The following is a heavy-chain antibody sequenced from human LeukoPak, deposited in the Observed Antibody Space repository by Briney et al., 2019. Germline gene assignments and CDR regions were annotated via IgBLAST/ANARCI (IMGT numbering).Heavy chain of an antibody. Sequence: GGSLRLSCAASGFTFSSYSMNWVRQAPGKGLEWVSSISSSSSYIYYADSVKGRFTISRDNAKNSLYLQMNSLRAEDTAVYYCARSGGGSNFDYWGQGTLVTVPS. D-gene: IGHD2-15*01. CDR1: GFTFSSYS. V-gene: IGHV3-21*01. CDR2: ISSSSSYI. CDR3: ARSGGGSNFDY. J-gene: IGHJ4*02.